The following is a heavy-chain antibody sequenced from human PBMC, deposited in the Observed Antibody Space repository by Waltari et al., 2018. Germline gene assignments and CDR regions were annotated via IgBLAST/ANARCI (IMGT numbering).Heavy chain of an antibody. CDR1: GGTFSSYA. D-gene: IGHD2-8*01. J-gene: IGHJ2*01. V-gene: IGHV1-69*12. Sequence: QVQLVQSGAEVKKPGSSVKVSCKASGGTFSSYAISLVRQAHGQGLDWLGGIIPIFGTANYAQKFQGRVTFTADESTSTAYMELSSLRSEDTAVYYCARRPNCTNGVCYRFWYFDLWGRGTLVTVSS. CDR2: IIPIFGTA. CDR3: ARRPNCTNGVCYRFWYFDL.